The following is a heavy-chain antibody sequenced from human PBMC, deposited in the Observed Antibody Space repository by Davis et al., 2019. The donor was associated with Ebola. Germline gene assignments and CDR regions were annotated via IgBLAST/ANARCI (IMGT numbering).Heavy chain of an antibody. CDR2: ISAYNGNT. CDR1: GYTFTSYG. Sequence: ASVKVSCKASGYTFTSYGISWVRQAPGQGLEWMGWISAYNGNTNYAQKLQGRVTMTTDTSTSTAYMELRSLRSDDTAVYYCAREGYYDSSGYYIFDYWGQGTLVTVSS. V-gene: IGHV1-18*01. D-gene: IGHD3-22*01. J-gene: IGHJ4*02. CDR3: AREGYYDSSGYYIFDY.